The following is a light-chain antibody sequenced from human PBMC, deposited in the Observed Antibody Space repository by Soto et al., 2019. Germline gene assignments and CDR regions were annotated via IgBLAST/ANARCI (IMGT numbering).Light chain of an antibody. CDR3: QQKKSYRA. CDR1: QSIDTW. V-gene: IGKV1-5*03. Sequence: DILMTQSHSTLSASVGDRVTITCRDSQSIDTWLAWHQQKPGQAPKLLISKASSLESGVPSRFSGSGSGTEFTLTISRLQPDDSATYSCQQKKSYRAFGRGTK. CDR2: KAS. J-gene: IGKJ1*01.